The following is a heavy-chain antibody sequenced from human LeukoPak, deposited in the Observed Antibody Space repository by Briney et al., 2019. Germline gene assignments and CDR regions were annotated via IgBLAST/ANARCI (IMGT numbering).Heavy chain of an antibody. CDR3: ARKTYYYDTSPAGWFDT. D-gene: IGHD3-22*01. Sequence: GGSLRLACVASGFTFRSYWMSWVRQAPGKGLEWVANTNQVGGAENYVDTVKGRFTLSRDNCNNSLYLQMNSLSAEDTAIYYCARKTYYYDTSPAGWFDTWGQGTLGTVSS. CDR1: GFTFRSYW. V-gene: IGHV3-7*01. CDR2: TNQVGGAE. J-gene: IGHJ5*02.